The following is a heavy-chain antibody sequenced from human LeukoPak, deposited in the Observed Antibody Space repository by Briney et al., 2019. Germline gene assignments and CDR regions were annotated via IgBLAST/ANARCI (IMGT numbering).Heavy chain of an antibody. J-gene: IGHJ4*02. D-gene: IGHD3-22*01. V-gene: IGHV4-31*03. CDR3: ARGGYYYDR. Sequence: PSQTLSLTCTVSGGSISSGGYYWSWIRQHPGKGLEWVGYIYYSGSTYYDPSLKSGVTTSVDTSKNQFSLKLSAVTAADTAVYYCARGGYYYDRWGQGTLVTVSS. CDR1: GGSISSGGYY. CDR2: IYYSGST.